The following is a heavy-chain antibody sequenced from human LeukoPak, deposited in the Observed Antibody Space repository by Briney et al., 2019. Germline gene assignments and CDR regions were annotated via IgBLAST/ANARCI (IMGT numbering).Heavy chain of an antibody. CDR3: ASARDGNFYWDY. Sequence: GESLQTSCQLSGYTFGTYWIGWVRQMPGKGLEWMGIIHLRDSLTYYSPSWQGQVIISDDKSISTAYLQWNSLTASDSGIYYCASARDGNFYWDYWAQGTLVTVAS. CDR2: IHLRDSLT. D-gene: IGHD3-9*01. J-gene: IGHJ4*02. CDR1: GYTFGTYW. V-gene: IGHV5-51*01.